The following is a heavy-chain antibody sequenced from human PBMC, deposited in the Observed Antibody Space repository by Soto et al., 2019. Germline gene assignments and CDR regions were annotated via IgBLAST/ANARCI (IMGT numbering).Heavy chain of an antibody. CDR2: INHSGST. D-gene: IGHD2-15*01. CDR1: GGSFSGYY. Sequence: PSETLSLTCAVYGGSFSGYYWSWIRQPPGKGLEWIGEINHSGSTNYNPSLKSRVTISVDTSKNQFSLKLSSVTAADTAVYYCARTSSWYCSGGSCYFFDYWGQGTLVTVSS. J-gene: IGHJ4*02. CDR3: ARTSSWYCSGGSCYFFDY. V-gene: IGHV4-34*01.